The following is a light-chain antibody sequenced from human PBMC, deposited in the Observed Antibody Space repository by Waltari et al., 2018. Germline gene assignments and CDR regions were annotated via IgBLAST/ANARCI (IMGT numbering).Light chain of an antibody. V-gene: IGKV1-8*01. CDR1: QGISTY. CDR2: AAS. CDR3: QQYYTYPLT. Sequence: AIRMTQSPSSLSASTGDSVTITCRASQGISTYLAWYQQQPGTAPKLLIFAASTLQSGVPSRFSGSGSGTDFTLTISSLQSEDFATYSCQQYYTYPLTFGPGTKVDIK. J-gene: IGKJ3*01.